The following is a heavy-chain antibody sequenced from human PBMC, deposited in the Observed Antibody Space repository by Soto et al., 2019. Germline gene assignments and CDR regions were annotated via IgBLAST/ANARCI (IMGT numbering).Heavy chain of an antibody. CDR2: IYVTGAV. V-gene: IGHV4-31*03. CDR1: GAALNSGNYY. CDR3: ARLRIATNNYKWFDP. D-gene: IGHD2-21*01. Sequence: NPSETLSLTCSVSGAALNSGNYYWSWIRQVPGKGLEWIGHIYVTGAVDYNPSLRDRITISQDTSERQFSLNLGLVTAADTAVYYCARLRIATNNYKWFDPWGQGTLVTVSS. J-gene: IGHJ5*02.